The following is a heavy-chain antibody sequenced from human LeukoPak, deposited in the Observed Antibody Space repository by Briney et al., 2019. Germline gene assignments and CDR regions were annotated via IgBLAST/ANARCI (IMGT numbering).Heavy chain of an antibody. CDR1: GGTFNIYA. D-gene: IGHD3-22*01. CDR2: LVPGLGTE. J-gene: IGHJ4*02. CDR3: AREEYYYSDSSGYFLAY. V-gene: IGHV1-69*11. Sequence: SVRVSCTASGGTFNIYAINWVRQAPGQGLEWLGSLVPGLGTENYAQKFQGRVSITADGDTSTAYMELSSLRSGDTAVYYCAREEYYYSDSSGYFLAYWGQGTRVTVSS.